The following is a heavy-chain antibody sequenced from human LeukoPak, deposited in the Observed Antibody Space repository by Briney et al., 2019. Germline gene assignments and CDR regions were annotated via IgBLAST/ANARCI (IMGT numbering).Heavy chain of an antibody. V-gene: IGHV4-4*07. D-gene: IGHD1-26*01. J-gene: IGHJ4*02. CDR3: AREGSGSQTLYYFDY. CDR1: GGSISGYY. Sequence: PSETLSLTCTVSGGSISGYYWSWIRQPAGKGLEWIGRIYTSGSTNYNLSLKSRVTMSVDTSKNQFSLKLSSVTAADTAVYYCAREGSGSQTLYYFDYWGQGTLVTVSS. CDR2: IYTSGST.